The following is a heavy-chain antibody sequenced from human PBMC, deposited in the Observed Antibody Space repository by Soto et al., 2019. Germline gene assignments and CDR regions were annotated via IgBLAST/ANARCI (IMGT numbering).Heavy chain of an antibody. CDR2: TTGSGGTA. D-gene: IGHD5-12*01. V-gene: IGHV3-23*01. CDR1: IFSFDIYV. CDR3: SKHSGYDHYYGIDV. J-gene: IGHJ6*01. Sequence: EVQLLESGGGLVQPGGSLRLSCEASIFSFDIYVMSWVRQAPGKGLEWVSATTGSGGTAYYAGSVKGRFTISRDNSKNPLYLQMNSLRAEDTAVYFCSKHSGYDHYYGIDVWGQGTRGTVSS.